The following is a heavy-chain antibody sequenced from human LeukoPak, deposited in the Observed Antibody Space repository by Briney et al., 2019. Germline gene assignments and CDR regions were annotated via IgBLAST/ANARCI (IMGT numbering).Heavy chain of an antibody. J-gene: IGHJ4*02. CDR2: ISYDGTNK. V-gene: IGHV3-30*01. D-gene: IGHD2-15*01. CDR1: GLTVSIYT. Sequence: PGKSLRLSCAASGLTVSIYTMHWVRQASGKGLEWVALISYDGTNKYYADSVKGRFTISRDNSKSTLYLQMNSLRAEDTAVYYCARAVGDCSGGSCYSELGYWGQGALVTVSS. CDR3: ARAVGDCSGGSCYSELGY.